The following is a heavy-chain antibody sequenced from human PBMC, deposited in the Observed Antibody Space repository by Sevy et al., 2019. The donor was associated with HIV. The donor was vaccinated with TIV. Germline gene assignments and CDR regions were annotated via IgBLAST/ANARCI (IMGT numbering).Heavy chain of an antibody. D-gene: IGHD2-2*02. CDR3: ARNNCSITNCYMGDVFDI. CDR2: ISSSSSYT. Sequence: GSLRLSCAASGFTFSDYYMSWIRQAPGKGLEWVSYISSSSSYTNYADSVKGRFTISRDNAKNSLYLQMNSLRAEDTAVYYCARNNCSITNCYMGDVFDIWGQGTMVTVSS. CDR1: GFTFSDYY. V-gene: IGHV3-11*06. J-gene: IGHJ3*02.